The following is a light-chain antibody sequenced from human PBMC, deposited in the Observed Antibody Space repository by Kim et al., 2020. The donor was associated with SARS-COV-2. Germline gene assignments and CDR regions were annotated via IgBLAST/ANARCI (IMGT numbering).Light chain of an antibody. CDR3: NSRDSSGNHVV. V-gene: IGLV3-19*01. J-gene: IGLJ2*01. CDR1: SLRSYN. Sequence: LRETGRITFQGDSLRSYNACWYQQKPGQAPVLVIYGKNNRHSGIPGRCSGTSSGNTDSLNITGAQAEDEADYYCNSRDSSGNHVVFGGGTQLTVL. CDR2: GKN.